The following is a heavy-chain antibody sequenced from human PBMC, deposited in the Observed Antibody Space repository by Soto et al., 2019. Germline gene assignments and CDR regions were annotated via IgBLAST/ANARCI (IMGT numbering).Heavy chain of an antibody. V-gene: IGHV3-74*01. D-gene: IGHD3-22*01. CDR3: ARVVDYYDPYYYYRMDV. Sequence: GGSLRLSCSASGFTFSGHWMHWVRQAPGKGLVWVSRISSDGSSADYADSVKGRFTISRDNAKNSLYLQMNSLRAEDTAVYYCARVVDYYDPYYYYRMDVWGQGTTVTVSS. CDR1: GFTFSGHW. J-gene: IGHJ6*02. CDR2: ISSDGSSA.